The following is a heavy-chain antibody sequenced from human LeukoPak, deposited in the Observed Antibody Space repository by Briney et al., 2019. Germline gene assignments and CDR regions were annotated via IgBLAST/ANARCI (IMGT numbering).Heavy chain of an antibody. D-gene: IGHD3-3*01. CDR3: TRQDTIFGVVTHIWLDP. Sequence: AGGSLRLSCAASGFTFSGSAMHWVRQASGKGLEWVGRIRSKANSYATAYAASVKGRFTISRDDSKNTAYLQMNSLKTEDTAVYYCTRQDTIFGVVTHIWLDPWGQGTLVTVSS. CDR2: IRSKANSYAT. V-gene: IGHV3-73*01. CDR1: GFTFSGSA. J-gene: IGHJ5*02.